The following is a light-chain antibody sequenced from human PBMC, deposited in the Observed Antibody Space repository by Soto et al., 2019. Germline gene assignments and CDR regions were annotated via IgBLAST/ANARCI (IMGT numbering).Light chain of an antibody. CDR1: QGISSY. CDR3: QQLNYYPRT. Sequence: DIXXTQSPSFLSASVGDRVSITCRASQGISSYLAWYQQKPGKAPTLLIYAASTLQGGVPSRFSGSGSGTEFTLTISSLQPEDFATYYCQQLNYYPRTFGQGTKLEI. CDR2: AAS. J-gene: IGKJ2*01. V-gene: IGKV1-9*01.